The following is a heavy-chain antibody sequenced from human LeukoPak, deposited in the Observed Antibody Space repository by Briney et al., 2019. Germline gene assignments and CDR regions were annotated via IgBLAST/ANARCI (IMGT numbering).Heavy chain of an antibody. Sequence: SETLSLTCSVSGGSVSSDNYQWNWIRQPPGKGLEWIGDIYRTGSTSYNPSLKRRVTISVDTSKNQFSLRLSSVTAADTAVYYCARRLVGQTLDYWGQGTLVTVSS. CDR2: IYRTGST. CDR1: GGSVSSDNYQ. CDR3: ARRLVGQTLDY. J-gene: IGHJ4*02. V-gene: IGHV4-61*01. D-gene: IGHD3-10*01.